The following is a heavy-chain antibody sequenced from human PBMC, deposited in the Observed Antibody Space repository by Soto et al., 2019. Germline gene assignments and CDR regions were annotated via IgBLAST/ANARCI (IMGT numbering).Heavy chain of an antibody. V-gene: IGHV1-18*01. Sequence: ASVKVSCKASGYTFTSYGISWVRQAPGQGLEWMGWISAYNGNTNYAQKLQGRVTMTTDTSTSTAYMELRSLRSDDPAVYYCARDAGYSSGWYKSWDYRGQGTLVTVSS. D-gene: IGHD6-19*01. CDR2: ISAYNGNT. J-gene: IGHJ4*02. CDR1: GYTFTSYG. CDR3: ARDAGYSSGWYKSWDY.